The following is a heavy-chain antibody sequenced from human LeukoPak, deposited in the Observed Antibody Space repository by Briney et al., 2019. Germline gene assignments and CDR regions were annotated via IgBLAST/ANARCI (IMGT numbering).Heavy chain of an antibody. CDR2: ISYDGSNK. Sequence: GKSLRLSCATSGFTFNAYGMHWVRQAPAKGLEWVAVISYDGSNKYYADSVKGRFTISRDNSKNTLYLQMNSLRAEDTAVYYCAKDYRAAASPSPSWFDPWGQGTLVTVSS. CDR3: AKDYRAAASPSPSWFDP. D-gene: IGHD6-13*01. CDR1: GFTFNAYG. V-gene: IGHV3-30*18. J-gene: IGHJ5*02.